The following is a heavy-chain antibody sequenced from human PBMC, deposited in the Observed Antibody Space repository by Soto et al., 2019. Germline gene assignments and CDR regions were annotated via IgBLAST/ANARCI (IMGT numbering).Heavy chain of an antibody. CDR2: INQDGSEK. CDR1: GFTFSSYS. Sequence: EVQLVESGGGLVQPGGSLRLSCAASGFTFSSYSMSWVRQAPGKGLEWVASINQDGSEKDYVDSVRGRFTISRDNAKTSLYLQMNSLRAEDTAVYYCAKDGWELLRGFDPWGQGTLVTVSS. J-gene: IGHJ5*02. V-gene: IGHV3-7*03. CDR3: AKDGWELLRGFDP. D-gene: IGHD1-26*01.